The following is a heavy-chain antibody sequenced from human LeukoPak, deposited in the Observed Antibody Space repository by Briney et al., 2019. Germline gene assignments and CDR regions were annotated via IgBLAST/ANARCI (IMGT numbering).Heavy chain of an antibody. CDR3: ARDPSLSQYYFDY. V-gene: IGHV3-7*01. Sequence: GGSLRLSCAASGFTFSSYWMSWVRQAPGKGLEWVANIKQDGSEKYYVDSVKGRFTISRDNAKNSLYLQMNSLRAEDTAVYYCARDPSLSQYYFDYWGQGTLVTVSS. CDR1: GFTFSSYW. J-gene: IGHJ4*02. CDR2: IKQDGSEK. D-gene: IGHD3-16*02.